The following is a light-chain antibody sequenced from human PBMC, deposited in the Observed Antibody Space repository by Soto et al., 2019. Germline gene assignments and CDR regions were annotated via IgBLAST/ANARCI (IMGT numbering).Light chain of an antibody. CDR2: WAS. CDR1: QSVLYSSNNQNY. V-gene: IGKV4-1*01. Sequence: DIVMTQSPDSLAVSLGERATINCKSSQSVLYSSNNQNYLAWYQQNPGQPPKLLIYWASTRESGVPDRCSGSGSWTDFTLTISSLQAEDVAVYYCQQYYSTPYTLGQGTKLEIK. J-gene: IGKJ2*01. CDR3: QQYYSTPYT.